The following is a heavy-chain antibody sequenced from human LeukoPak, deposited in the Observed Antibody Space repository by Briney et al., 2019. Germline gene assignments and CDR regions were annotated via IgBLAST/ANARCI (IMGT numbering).Heavy chain of an antibody. CDR1: GGSISSYY. V-gene: IGHV4-59*08. Sequence: PSETLSLTCTVSGGSISSYYWSWIRQPPGKGLEWIGYIYYSGSTNYNPSLKSRVTISVDTSKNQFSLKLSSVTAADTAVYYCARRAVAGTGSYYFDYWGQGTLVTVSS. J-gene: IGHJ4*02. CDR3: ARRAVAGTGSYYFDY. CDR2: IYYSGST. D-gene: IGHD6-19*01.